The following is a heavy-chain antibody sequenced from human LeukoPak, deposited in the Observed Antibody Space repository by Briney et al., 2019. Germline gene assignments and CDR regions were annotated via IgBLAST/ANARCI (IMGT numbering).Heavy chain of an antibody. Sequence: GGSLRLSCAASGFTFSSYSMNWVRQAPGKGLEWISSISGSSSYISYADSMKGRFTTSRDNAKNSLYLQMNSLRAEDTAVYYCARDADSSSWSMYYYYGMDVWGQGTTVTVSS. CDR3: ARDADSSSWSMYYYYGMDV. J-gene: IGHJ6*02. D-gene: IGHD6-13*01. V-gene: IGHV3-21*01. CDR2: ISGSSSYI. CDR1: GFTFSSYS.